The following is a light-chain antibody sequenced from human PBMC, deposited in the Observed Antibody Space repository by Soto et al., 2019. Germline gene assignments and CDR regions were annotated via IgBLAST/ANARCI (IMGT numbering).Light chain of an antibody. V-gene: IGKV1-27*01. CDR3: QKYNGAPWT. CDR2: AAS. Sequence: DIQMTQSPSSLSASVGDRVTITCRASQGFSSYLAWYQQKPGKVPKLLIYAASTLQSGVPSRFSGSGSGSDFTLTISSLQPEDVATYYCQKYNGAPWTFGQGTKVEIK. CDR1: QGFSSY. J-gene: IGKJ1*01.